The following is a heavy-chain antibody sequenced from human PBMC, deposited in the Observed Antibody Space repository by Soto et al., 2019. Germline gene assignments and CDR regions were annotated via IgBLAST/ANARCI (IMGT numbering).Heavy chain of an antibody. CDR3: ARALQRGGYFDL. Sequence: QVQLVQSGAEVKKPGSSVKVSCKASGGTFSSYTISWVRQAPGQGLEWMGRIIPILGIANYAQKVQGRVTITADKSTSTAYMELSSLRSEDTAVYYWARALQRGGYFDLWGRGTLVTVSS. V-gene: IGHV1-69*02. CDR2: IIPILGIA. D-gene: IGHD6-25*01. J-gene: IGHJ2*01. CDR1: GGTFSSYT.